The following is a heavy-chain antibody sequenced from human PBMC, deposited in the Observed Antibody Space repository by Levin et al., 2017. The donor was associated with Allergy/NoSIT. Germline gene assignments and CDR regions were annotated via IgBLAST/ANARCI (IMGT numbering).Heavy chain of an antibody. D-gene: IGHD1-26*01. CDR2: ISSSGSHT. Sequence: GESLKISCQASGFTFSDYFMTWIRQAPGKGLEWISYISSSGSHTDYADSVKGRFTISRDNAKNSLYLQMNSLRAEDTALYYCARDIPQVGATAYWGQGALVTVSS. CDR1: GFTFSDYF. J-gene: IGHJ4*02. V-gene: IGHV3-11*05. CDR3: ARDIPQVGATAY.